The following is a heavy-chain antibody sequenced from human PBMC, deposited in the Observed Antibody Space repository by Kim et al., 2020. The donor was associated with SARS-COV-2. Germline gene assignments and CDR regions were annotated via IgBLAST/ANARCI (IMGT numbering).Heavy chain of an antibody. Sequence: GESLKISCKGSGYSFTSYWIGWVRQMPGKGLEWMGIIYPGDSDTRYSPSFQGQVTISADKSISTAYLQWSSLKASDTAMYYCARQNYYDSSGPKVSDAFDIWGQGTMVTVSS. V-gene: IGHV5-51*01. CDR1: GYSFTSYW. CDR3: ARQNYYDSSGPKVSDAFDI. D-gene: IGHD3-22*01. J-gene: IGHJ3*02. CDR2: IYPGDSDT.